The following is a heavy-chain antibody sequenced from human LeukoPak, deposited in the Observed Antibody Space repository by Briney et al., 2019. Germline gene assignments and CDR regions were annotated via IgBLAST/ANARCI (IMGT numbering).Heavy chain of an antibody. CDR3: ARDPYGSGSYYDDY. V-gene: IGHV1-2*02. CDR2: INPNSGGT. Sequence: ASVKVSCKASGYTFAGYYMHWVRQAPGQGLEWMGWINPNSGGTNYAQKFQGRVTMTRDTSISTAYMELSRLRSDDTAVYYCARDPYGSGSYYDDYWGQGTLVAVSS. CDR1: GYTFAGYY. D-gene: IGHD3-10*01. J-gene: IGHJ4*02.